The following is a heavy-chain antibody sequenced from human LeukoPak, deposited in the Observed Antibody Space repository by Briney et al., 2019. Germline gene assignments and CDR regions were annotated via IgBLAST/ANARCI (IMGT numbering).Heavy chain of an antibody. V-gene: IGHV4-59*12. CDR3: ARSFMEGFDY. CDR2: IYYSGST. D-gene: IGHD3-3*01. CDR1: GGSISSYY. Sequence: SETLSPTCTVSGGSISSYYWSWIRQPPGKGLEWIGYIYYSGSTNYNPSLKSRVTMSVDTSKNQFSLKLSSVTAADTAVYYCARSFMEGFDYWGQGTLVTVSS. J-gene: IGHJ4*02.